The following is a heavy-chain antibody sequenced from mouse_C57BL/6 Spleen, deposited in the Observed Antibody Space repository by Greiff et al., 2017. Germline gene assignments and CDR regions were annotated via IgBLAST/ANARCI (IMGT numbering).Heavy chain of an antibody. V-gene: IGHV1-39*01. CDR3: ARSEWFDD. CDR2: INPNSGTT. CDR1: GYSFTDYN. Sequence: VQLQQSGPELVKPGASVKISCKASGYSFTDYNMNWVKQSNGQSLEWIGVINPNSGTTSYNQKFKGKATLTVDKSSSTASMQLNSLTSEDAAVYKCARSEWFDDWGQGTLGTVSA. J-gene: IGHJ3*01.